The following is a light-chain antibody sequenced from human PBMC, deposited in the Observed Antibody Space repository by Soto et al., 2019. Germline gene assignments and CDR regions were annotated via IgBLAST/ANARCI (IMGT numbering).Light chain of an antibody. Sequence: AIRMTQSPSSFSASTGDRVTITCRASQGISSYLAWYQQKPGKAPKVLIYAASTLQTGVPSRFSGSGSGTDFILTISSLQPEDFGTYYCQQSYSSPRTFGQGTKVEIK. CDR2: AAS. J-gene: IGKJ1*01. CDR1: QGISSY. CDR3: QQSYSSPRT. V-gene: IGKV1-8*01.